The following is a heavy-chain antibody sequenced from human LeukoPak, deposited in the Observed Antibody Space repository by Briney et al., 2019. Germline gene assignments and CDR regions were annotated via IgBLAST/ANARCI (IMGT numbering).Heavy chain of an antibody. V-gene: IGHV3-9*01. CDR3: AKDRGIAVAGDFDY. CDR2: ISWNSGSI. J-gene: IGHJ4*02. D-gene: IGHD6-19*01. Sequence: PGGSLRLSCAASGFTFSSYAMSWVRQAPGKGLEWVSGISWNSGSIGYADSVKGRFTISRDNAKNSLYLQMNSLRAEDTALYYCAKDRGIAVAGDFDYWGQGTLVTVSS. CDR1: GFTFSSYA.